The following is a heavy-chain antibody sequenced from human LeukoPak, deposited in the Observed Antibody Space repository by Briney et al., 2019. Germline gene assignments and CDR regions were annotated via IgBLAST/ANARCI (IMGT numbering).Heavy chain of an antibody. Sequence: PSEALSLTCTVSGYSISSGYYWAWIRQPPGKGLEWIGSIFHTGSTYHNPSLKSRVTISVDTSKNQFSLKLNSVTAADTAVYYCARDHSSSSEDYWGQGTLVTVSS. J-gene: IGHJ4*02. CDR2: IFHTGST. CDR3: ARDHSSSSEDY. V-gene: IGHV4-38-2*02. D-gene: IGHD6-13*01. CDR1: GYSISSGYY.